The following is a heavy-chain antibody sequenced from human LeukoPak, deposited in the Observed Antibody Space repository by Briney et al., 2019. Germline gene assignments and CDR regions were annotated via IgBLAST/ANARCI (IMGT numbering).Heavy chain of an antibody. J-gene: IGHJ4*02. Sequence: GGSLRLSCAASGFTLSSYSMNWVRQAPGKGLGWVSSISSSSSYIYYADSVEGRFTISRDNAKTSLYLQMNSLRAEDTAVYYCARGLGSGYDYWGQGTLVTVSS. V-gene: IGHV3-21*01. CDR1: GFTLSSYS. CDR2: ISSSSSYI. CDR3: ARGLGSGYDY. D-gene: IGHD6-19*01.